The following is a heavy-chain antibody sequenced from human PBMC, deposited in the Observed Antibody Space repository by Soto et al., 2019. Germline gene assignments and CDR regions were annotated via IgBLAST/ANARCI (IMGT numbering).Heavy chain of an antibody. Sequence: QVQLVESGGGVVQPGRSLRLSCAASGFTFTNYAMHWVRQAPGRGLQWVAVMSYDGSKYYADTVKGRFTISRDNSKNTLYLQINSLRPEDTSVYYCAKDFTPWFGDYFYYYYGMDVWGQGTTVTVSS. CDR2: MSYDGSK. V-gene: IGHV3-30*04. CDR3: AKDFTPWFGDYFYYYYGMDV. CDR1: GFTFTNYA. J-gene: IGHJ6*02. D-gene: IGHD4-17*01.